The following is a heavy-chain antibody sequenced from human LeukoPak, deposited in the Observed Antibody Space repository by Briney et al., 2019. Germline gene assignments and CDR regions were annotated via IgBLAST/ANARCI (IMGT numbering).Heavy chain of an antibody. CDR2: IYSGGST. Sequence: GGSLRLSCAASGFTVSSTYMSWVRQAPGKGLEWVSVIYSGGSTYYADSVKGRFTISRDNSKNTLYLQMNSLRAEDTAVYYCAKDQSSSPSGYWGQGTLVTVSS. J-gene: IGHJ4*02. V-gene: IGHV3-53*05. CDR3: AKDQSSSPSGY. CDR1: GFTVSSTY. D-gene: IGHD6-13*01.